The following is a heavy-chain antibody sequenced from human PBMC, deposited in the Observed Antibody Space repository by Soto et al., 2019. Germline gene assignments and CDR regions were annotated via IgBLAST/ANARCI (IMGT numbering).Heavy chain of an antibody. CDR3: ARDGPPTYYYYGLDV. CDR2: ISSYNGDT. CDR1: GYTFSTYG. Sequence: QVQLVQSGAEVKKPGVSVKVSCKASGYTFSTYGISWVRQAPGQGLDWMGWISSYNGDTNYAQKFQGRVTMTTDKPTNTAYLELRSLTSDDTAVYYCARDGPPTYYYYGLDVWGQGTTVTVSS. J-gene: IGHJ6*02. V-gene: IGHV1-18*01.